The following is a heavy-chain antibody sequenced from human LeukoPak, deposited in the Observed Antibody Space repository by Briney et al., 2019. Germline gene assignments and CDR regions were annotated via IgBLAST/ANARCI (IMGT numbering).Heavy chain of an antibody. D-gene: IGHD2-21*02. CDR3: ARENVVVTAELRFDY. V-gene: IGHV3-21*01. J-gene: IGHJ4*02. CDR1: GFTFSSYS. Sequence: GGSLRLSCAASGFTFSSYSMNWVRQAPGKGLEWVSSISSSSSYIYYADSVKGRFTISRDNAKNSLYLQMNSLRAEDTAVYYCARENVVVTAELRFDYWGQGTLVTVSS. CDR2: ISSSSSYI.